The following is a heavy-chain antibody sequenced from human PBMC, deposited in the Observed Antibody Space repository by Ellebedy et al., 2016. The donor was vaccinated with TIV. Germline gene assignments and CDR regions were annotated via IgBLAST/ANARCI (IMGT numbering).Heavy chain of an antibody. D-gene: IGHD3-10*01. CDR1: GFTFTNCA. V-gene: IGHV3-9*01. J-gene: IGHJ4*02. CDR2: ISYNTYYI. Sequence: GGSLRLXXAASGFTFTNCAMHWVRQVPGRGLEWVSGISYNTYYIAHADSVKGRFTISRDNAKNSLYLQMNSLRDEDTAVYYCARGFSSGNAHYWGQGTLVTVSS. CDR3: ARGFSSGNAHY.